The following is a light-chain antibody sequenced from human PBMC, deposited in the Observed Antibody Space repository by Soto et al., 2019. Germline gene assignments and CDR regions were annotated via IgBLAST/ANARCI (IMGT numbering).Light chain of an antibody. CDR3: YSFAGSTTFSYV. V-gene: IGLV1-47*02. J-gene: IGLJ1*01. CDR2: TNN. CDR1: SSNIGSNY. Sequence: QSVLTQPPSASGTPGQRVTISCSGSSSNIGSNYVYWYQQLPGTAPKLLIYTNNERPSGVPDRFSGSKSGTSASLTISGLQTEDEADYYCYSFAGSTTFSYVFGPGTKVTVL.